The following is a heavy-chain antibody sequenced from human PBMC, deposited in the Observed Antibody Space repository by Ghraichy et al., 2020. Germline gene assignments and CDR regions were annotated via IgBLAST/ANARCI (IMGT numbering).Heavy chain of an antibody. J-gene: IGHJ3*02. V-gene: IGHV3-23*01. CDR2: IICSGGST. D-gene: IGHD3-10*01. Sequence: AIICSGGSTYYADSVKGRFYISRDTSKNTLYLQLHRLRAEDTAVYYCAKGVLGVNDALDILCQCTMV. CDR3: AKGVLGVNDALDI.